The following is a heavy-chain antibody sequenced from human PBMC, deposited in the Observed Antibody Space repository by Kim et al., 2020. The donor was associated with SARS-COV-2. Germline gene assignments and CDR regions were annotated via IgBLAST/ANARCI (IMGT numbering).Heavy chain of an antibody. Sequence: GESLKISCKGSGYNFINYWITLVRQMPGKGLEWMGTIDPSDSHTNYSPSFQGHVTISVDKSINTAYLQWGSLKASDTAIYYCAKGDDIVSYGMAVWGQGTTVTVSS. J-gene: IGHJ6*02. D-gene: IGHD1-26*01. CDR1: GYNFINYW. CDR3: AKGDDIVSYGMAV. V-gene: IGHV5-10-1*01. CDR2: IDPSDSHT.